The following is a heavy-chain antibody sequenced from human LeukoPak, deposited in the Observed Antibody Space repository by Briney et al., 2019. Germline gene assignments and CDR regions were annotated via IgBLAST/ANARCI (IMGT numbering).Heavy chain of an antibody. J-gene: IGHJ5*02. CDR3: ARSQRGIWFDP. D-gene: IGHD6-25*01. V-gene: IGHV4-59*01. CDR2: IYYSGST. Sequence: SETLSLTCTVSDGSIGPYYWSWIRQPPGKGLEWIGYIYYSGSTNYNPSLKSRVTISVDTSKNQFSLKLSSVTAADTAVYYCARSQRGIWFDPWGQGTLVTVSS. CDR1: DGSIGPYY.